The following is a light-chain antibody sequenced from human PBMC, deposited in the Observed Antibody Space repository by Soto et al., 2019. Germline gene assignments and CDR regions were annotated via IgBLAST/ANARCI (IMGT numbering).Light chain of an antibody. Sequence: DTVMTQTPLSLSVTPGQPASISCKSSQSLLYSNGKTYLYWYLQKPGQTPKLLLYDVSNQYSGVSDRISGSGSGTDFTLKIRRVEAEDVGVYYCMQSIQQYTFGQGTKLEIK. CDR2: DVS. CDR1: QSLLYSNGKTY. CDR3: MQSIQQYT. V-gene: IGKV2D-29*01. J-gene: IGKJ2*01.